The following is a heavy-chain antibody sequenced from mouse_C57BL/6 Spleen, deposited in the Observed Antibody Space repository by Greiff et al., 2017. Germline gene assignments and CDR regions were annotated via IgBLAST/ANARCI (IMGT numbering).Heavy chain of an antibody. CDR3: VRSPNVPYARDY. CDR2: IDPSDSAT. V-gene: IGHV1-52*01. Sequence: VQLQQPGAELVRPGSSVKLSCKASGYTFTSYWMHWVKQRPIQGLEWIGNIDPSDSATHYNQKFKNKATLTVDKSSSPSYMQLSSLTSEDSAVYYCVRSPNVPYARDYWGQGTSVTVSS. J-gene: IGHJ4*01. CDR1: GYTFTSYW.